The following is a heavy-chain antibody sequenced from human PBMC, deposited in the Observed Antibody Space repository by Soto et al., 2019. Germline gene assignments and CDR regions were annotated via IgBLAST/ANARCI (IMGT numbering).Heavy chain of an antibody. D-gene: IGHD3-3*01. CDR2: IYPGDSDT. CDR3: ARRGLYYDFWKNKTGYYGMDV. CDR1: GYSFTSYW. Sequence: PGESLKISCKGSGYSFTSYWIGWVRQMPGKGLEWMGIIYPGDSDTRYSPSFQGQVTISADKSISTAYLQWSSLKASDTAMYYCARRGLYYDFWKNKTGYYGMDVWGQGTTVTVSS. J-gene: IGHJ6*02. V-gene: IGHV5-51*01.